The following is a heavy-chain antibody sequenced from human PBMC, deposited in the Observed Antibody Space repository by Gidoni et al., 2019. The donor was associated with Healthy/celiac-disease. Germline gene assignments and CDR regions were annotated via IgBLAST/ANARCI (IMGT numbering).Heavy chain of an antibody. Sequence: EVQLVESGGGLVQPGGSLRLSCAASGFTFSSYSMNWVRQAPGKGLEWVSYISSSSSTIYYADSVKGRFTISRDNAKNSLYLQMNSLRAEDTAVYYCARLVSGDTIFGVVNVGYFDYWGQGTLVTVSS. J-gene: IGHJ4*02. V-gene: IGHV3-48*01. CDR1: GFTFSSYS. D-gene: IGHD3-3*01. CDR2: ISSSSSTI. CDR3: ARLVSGDTIFGVVNVGYFDY.